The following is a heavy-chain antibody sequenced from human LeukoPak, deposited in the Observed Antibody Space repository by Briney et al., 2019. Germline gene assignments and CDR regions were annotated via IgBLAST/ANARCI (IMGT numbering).Heavy chain of an antibody. D-gene: IGHD5-12*01. CDR2: ISGSGGSS. Sequence: WGSLGISFAASGFTFCRFAITWGRHGPGKGRGWGSGISGSGGSSYSADSVKGRFTISRDNSKKRLYMQMNSLRAEDTAVYYCTKHRGGWIDAFDIWGQGTMVTVSS. CDR3: TKHRGGWIDAFDI. V-gene: IGHV3-23*01. J-gene: IGHJ3*02. CDR1: GFTFCRFA.